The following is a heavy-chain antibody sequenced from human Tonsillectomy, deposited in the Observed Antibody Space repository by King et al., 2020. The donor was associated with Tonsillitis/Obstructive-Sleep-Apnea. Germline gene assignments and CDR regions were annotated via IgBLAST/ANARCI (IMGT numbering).Heavy chain of an antibody. CDR1: GFTFSTYW. D-gene: IGHD3-16*01. J-gene: IGHJ5*02. CDR2: IKQDGSEK. V-gene: IGHV3-7*04. Sequence: VQLVESGGGLVQPGGSLRLSCAASGFTFSTYWMTWVRQAPGKGLEWVANIKQDGSEKYYLDSVKGRFTISRDNAKNSLYMQMNSLGAEDTAVYYCARHGGTWFDPWGQGTLVTVSS. CDR3: ARHGGTWFDP.